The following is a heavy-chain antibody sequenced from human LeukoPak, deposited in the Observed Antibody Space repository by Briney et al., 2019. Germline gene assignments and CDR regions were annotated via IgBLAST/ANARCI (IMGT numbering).Heavy chain of an antibody. CDR2: IYYSGST. V-gene: IGHV4-59*01. CDR3: ARFLGRGWSRVAFDAFDI. CDR1: GGSISSYY. J-gene: IGHJ3*02. Sequence: SETLSLTCTVSGGSISSYYWSWIRQPPGKGLEWIGYIYYSGSTNYNPSLKSRVTISVDTSKNQFSLKLSSVTAADTAVYYCARFLGRGWSRVAFDAFDIWGQGTMVTVSS. D-gene: IGHD6-19*01.